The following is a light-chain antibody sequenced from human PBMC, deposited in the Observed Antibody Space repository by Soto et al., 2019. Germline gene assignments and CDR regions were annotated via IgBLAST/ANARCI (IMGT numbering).Light chain of an antibody. CDR3: ATWDSSLSVVL. CDR1: SSNIGNNY. Sequence: QSVLTQPPSVSAAPGQKVTISCSGSSSNIGNNYVAWYQHLPGAAPKLLIYDNTHRPSGIPDRFSGSKSGTSATLGITGLQTGDEADYYCATWDSSLSVVLFGGGTKLTV. V-gene: IGLV1-51*01. CDR2: DNT. J-gene: IGLJ2*01.